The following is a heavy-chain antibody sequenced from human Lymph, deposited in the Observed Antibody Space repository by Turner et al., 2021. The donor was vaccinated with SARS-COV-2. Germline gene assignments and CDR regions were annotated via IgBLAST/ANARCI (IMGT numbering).Heavy chain of an antibody. D-gene: IGHD3-10*01. Sequence: QVQLVESGGGVVQPGRSLRLSCAASGFTFSTYAIYWVRQAPGKGLEWVAVISYDGSNKYDADSVKGRFTISRDNSKNTLYLQMNSLRAEDTAVYYCARYASGGYFYYGMDVWGQGTTVTVSS. V-gene: IGHV3-30*04. CDR2: ISYDGSNK. CDR3: ARYASGGYFYYGMDV. CDR1: GFTFSTYA. J-gene: IGHJ6*02.